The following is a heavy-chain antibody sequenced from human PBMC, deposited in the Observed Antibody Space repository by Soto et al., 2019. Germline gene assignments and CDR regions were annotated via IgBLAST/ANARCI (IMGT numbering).Heavy chain of an antibody. J-gene: IGHJ4*02. CDR1: GFTFSSYA. D-gene: IGHD2-15*01. V-gene: IGHV3-23*01. CDR3: AKVSVVVVAATRGYFDY. Sequence: VGSLRLSCADSGFTFSSYAMSWVRQAPGKGLEWVSAISGSGGSTYYADSVKGRFTISRDNSKNTLYLQMNSLRAEDTAVYYCAKVSVVVVAATRGYFDYWGQGTLVTVSS. CDR2: ISGSGGST.